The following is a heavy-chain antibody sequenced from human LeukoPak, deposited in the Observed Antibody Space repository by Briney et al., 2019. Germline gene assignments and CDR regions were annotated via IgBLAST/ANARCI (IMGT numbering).Heavy chain of an antibody. CDR1: GFTFSSYS. CDR3: AKASGYVPYYFDY. V-gene: IGHV3-21*01. CDR2: ISSSSSYI. D-gene: IGHD5-12*01. Sequence: GGSLRLSCAASGFTFSSYSMNWVRQAPGKGLEWVSPISSSSSYIYYADSVKGRFTISRDNAKNSLYLQMNSLRAEDTAVYYCAKASGYVPYYFDYWGQGTLVTVSS. J-gene: IGHJ4*02.